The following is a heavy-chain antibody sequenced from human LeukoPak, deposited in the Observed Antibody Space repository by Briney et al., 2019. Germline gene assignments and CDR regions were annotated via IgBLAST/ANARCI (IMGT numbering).Heavy chain of an antibody. Sequence: ASVKVSCKASGYTFTSYDINWVRQATGQGLEWMGWMNPNSGNTGYAQKFQGRVTITRNTSISTAYMELSSLRSEDTAVYYCARVFWSGYSFTYYYYYMDVWGKGTTVTVSS. CDR2: MNPNSGNT. J-gene: IGHJ6*03. CDR1: GYTFTSYD. CDR3: ARVFWSGYSFTYYYYYMDV. D-gene: IGHD3-3*01. V-gene: IGHV1-8*03.